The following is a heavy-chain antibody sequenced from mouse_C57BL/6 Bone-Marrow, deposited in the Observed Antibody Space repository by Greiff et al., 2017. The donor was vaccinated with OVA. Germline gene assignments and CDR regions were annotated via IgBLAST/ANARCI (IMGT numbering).Heavy chain of an antibody. J-gene: IGHJ2*01. V-gene: IGHV10-1*01. CDR2: IRSKSNNYAT. CDR3: VRELGHYFDY. D-gene: IGHD4-1*01. CDR1: GFSFNTYA. Sequence: EVKLMESGGGLVQPKGSLKLSCAASGFSFNTYAMNWVRQAPGKGLEWVARIRSKSNNYATYYADSVKDRFTISRDDSESMLYLQMNNLKTEDTAMYYCVRELGHYFDYWGQGTTLTVSS.